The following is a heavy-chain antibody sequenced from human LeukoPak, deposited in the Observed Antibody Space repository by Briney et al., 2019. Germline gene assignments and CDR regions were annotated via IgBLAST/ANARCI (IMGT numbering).Heavy chain of an antibody. V-gene: IGHV3-23*01. Sequence: GGSLRLSCAASGFAFSNYGMTWVRQAPGKGLECVSAITESGGNTYYADSVKARFTISRDNSKNTLHLQMNSLSVEDTAVYYCARVGSIAVAGTLHYYFDYWGQGTLATVSS. CDR2: ITESGGNT. CDR3: ARVGSIAVAGTLHYYFDY. CDR1: GFAFSNYG. D-gene: IGHD6-19*01. J-gene: IGHJ4*02.